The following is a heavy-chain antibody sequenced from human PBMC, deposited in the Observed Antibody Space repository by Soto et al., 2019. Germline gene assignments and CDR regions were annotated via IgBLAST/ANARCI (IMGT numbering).Heavy chain of an antibody. CDR3: ARRPIVATILDV. D-gene: IGHD5-12*01. Sequence: GGSLRLSCAASGFTFSSYGMHWVRQAPGKGLEWVAVIWYDGSNKYYADSVKGRFTISRDNSKNTLYLQMNSLRAEDTAVYYCARRPIVATILDVWGKGTTVTVSS. CDR2: IWYDGSNK. V-gene: IGHV3-33*01. CDR1: GFTFSSYG. J-gene: IGHJ6*04.